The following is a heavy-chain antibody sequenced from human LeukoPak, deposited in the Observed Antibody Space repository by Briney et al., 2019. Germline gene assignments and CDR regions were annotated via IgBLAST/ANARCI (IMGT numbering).Heavy chain of an antibody. J-gene: IGHJ4*02. CDR3: AKDPWSGGSFGDY. D-gene: IGHD2-15*01. CDR2: VSYDGSYK. CDR1: GFTFSKFA. Sequence: PGRSLRLSCAAAGFTFSKFAMHWVRQAPGKGLEWVAVVSYDGSYKYYADSVKGRFTISRDNSKNTLYLQMNTLRAEDTAVYFCAKDPWSGGSFGDYWGQGTLVTVSS. V-gene: IGHV3-30*04.